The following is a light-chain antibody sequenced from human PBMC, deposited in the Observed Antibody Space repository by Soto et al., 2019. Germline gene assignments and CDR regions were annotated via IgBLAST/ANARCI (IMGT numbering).Light chain of an antibody. Sequence: DIHMTQSPSTLSASVGDRVTITCRASQSISSWLAWYQQKPGKAPKLLIYKASSLESGVPSRFSGSGSGTEFTLTISSLQPDDFATYYCQQYNNYPYTFGQGTKLEIK. CDR1: QSISSW. V-gene: IGKV1-5*03. CDR3: QQYNNYPYT. J-gene: IGKJ2*01. CDR2: KAS.